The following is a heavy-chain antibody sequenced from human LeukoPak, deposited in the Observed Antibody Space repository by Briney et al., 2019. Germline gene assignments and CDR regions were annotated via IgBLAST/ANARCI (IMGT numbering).Heavy chain of an antibody. D-gene: IGHD3-16*02. Sequence: ASVKVSCKASGGTFSSYAISWVRQAPGQGLEWMGGITPIFGTANYAQKFQGRVTITADKSTSTAYMELSSLRSEDTAVYYCARVVSPDYDYVWGSYRGNWFDPWGQGTLVTVSS. V-gene: IGHV1-69*06. CDR1: GGTFSSYA. CDR3: ARVVSPDYDYVWGSYRGNWFDP. J-gene: IGHJ5*02. CDR2: ITPIFGTA.